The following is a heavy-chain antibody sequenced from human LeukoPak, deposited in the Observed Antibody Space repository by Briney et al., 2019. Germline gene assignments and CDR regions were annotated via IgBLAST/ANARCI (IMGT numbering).Heavy chain of an antibody. J-gene: IGHJ4*02. Sequence: ASVKVSCKASGYTFTGYYMHWVRQAPGQGLEWMGWINPNRGGTNYAQKFQGRVTMTRDTSISTAYMELSRLRSDDTAVYYCARVNARGVIEHFDYWGQGTLVTVSS. V-gene: IGHV1-2*02. CDR3: ARVNARGVIEHFDY. CDR2: INPNRGGT. CDR1: GYTFTGYY. D-gene: IGHD3-10*01.